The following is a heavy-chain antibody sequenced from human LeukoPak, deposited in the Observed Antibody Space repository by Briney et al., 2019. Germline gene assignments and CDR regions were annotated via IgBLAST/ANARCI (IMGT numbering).Heavy chain of an antibody. V-gene: IGHV4-59*01. J-gene: IGHJ4*02. Sequence: SETLSLTCTVSGGSISSYYWSWIRQPPGKGLEWIGYIYYSGSTNYNPSLKSRVTISVDTSKNQFSLKLSSVTAADTAVYYCAGDSAFGVSGDWGQGTLVTVSS. CDR3: AGDSAFGVSGD. D-gene: IGHD3-3*01. CDR2: IYYSGST. CDR1: GGSISSYY.